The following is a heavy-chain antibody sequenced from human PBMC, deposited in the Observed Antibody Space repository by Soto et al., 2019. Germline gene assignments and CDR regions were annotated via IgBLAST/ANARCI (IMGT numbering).Heavy chain of an antibody. CDR1: GFTFDDYA. Sequence: EVQLVESGGGLVQPGRSLRLSCAASGFTFDDYAMHWVRQAPGKGLEWVSGISWNSGSIGYADSVKGRFTISRDNAKNSLYLQMNSLRAEDTALYYCAKDRERWSSDDDDAFDIWGQGTMVTVSS. CDR3: AKDRERWSSDDDDAFDI. D-gene: IGHD2-8*01. CDR2: ISWNSGSI. J-gene: IGHJ3*02. V-gene: IGHV3-9*01.